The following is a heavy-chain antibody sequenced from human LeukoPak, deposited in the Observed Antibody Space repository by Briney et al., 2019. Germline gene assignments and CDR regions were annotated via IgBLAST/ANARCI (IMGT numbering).Heavy chain of an antibody. D-gene: IGHD3-22*01. V-gene: IGHV4-4*07. Sequence: PSETLSLTCTVSGGSISSYYWSWIRQPAGKGLEWIGRIYTSGSTNYNPSLKSRVTMSVDTSKNRFSLKLSSVTAADTAVYYCTRDTSDYYDSSGPVDYWGQGTLVTVSS. CDR3: TRDTSDYYDSSGPVDY. CDR1: GGSISSYY. J-gene: IGHJ4*02. CDR2: IYTSGST.